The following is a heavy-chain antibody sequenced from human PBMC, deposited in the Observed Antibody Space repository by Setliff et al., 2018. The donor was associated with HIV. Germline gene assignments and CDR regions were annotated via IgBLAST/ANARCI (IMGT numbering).Heavy chain of an antibody. CDR3: ASKGGSENFPDSDASDI. J-gene: IGHJ3*02. CDR1: GGSINDFY. D-gene: IGHD3-10*01. Sequence: PSETLSLTCTVSGGSINDFYCNWIRQSPGKGPEWIGYSHTSGSTIYNPSLKSRITISLDTSKEQFSLELSSVTAADTAVYFCASKGGSENFPDSDASDIWGLGTLVTVSS. CDR2: SHTSGST. V-gene: IGHV4-4*09.